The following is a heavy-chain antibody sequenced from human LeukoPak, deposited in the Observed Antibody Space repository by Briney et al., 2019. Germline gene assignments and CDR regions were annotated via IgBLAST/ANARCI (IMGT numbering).Heavy chain of an antibody. CDR3: TSDMITFGGVIEDY. CDR2: IRSKANSYAT. Sequence: GGSLRLSCAASGFTFSGSAMHWVRQASGKGLEWVGRIRSKANSYATAYAASVKGRFTISRDDSKNTAYLQMNSLKTEDTAVYYCTSDMITFGGVIEDYWGQGTLVTVSS. D-gene: IGHD3-16*02. CDR1: GFTFSGSA. V-gene: IGHV3-73*01. J-gene: IGHJ4*02.